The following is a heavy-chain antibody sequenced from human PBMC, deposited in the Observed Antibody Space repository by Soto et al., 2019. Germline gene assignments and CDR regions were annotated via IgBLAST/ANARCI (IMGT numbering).Heavy chain of an antibody. CDR3: ARGSRYGSGSYLSY. J-gene: IGHJ4*02. Sequence: SETLSLTCAVYGGSFSGYYWSWIRQPPGKGLEWIGEINHSGSTNYNPSLKSRVTISVDTSKNQFSLKLSSVTAADTAVYYCARGSRYGSGSYLSYWGQGTLVTVSS. CDR1: GGSFSGYY. D-gene: IGHD3-10*01. CDR2: INHSGST. V-gene: IGHV4-34*01.